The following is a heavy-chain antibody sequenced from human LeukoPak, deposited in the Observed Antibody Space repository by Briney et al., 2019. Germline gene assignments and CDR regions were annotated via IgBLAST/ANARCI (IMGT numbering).Heavy chain of an antibody. CDR3: ARHRDSGYNYYYMDV. D-gene: IGHD1-26*01. Sequence: SETLSLTCTVSGGSISSSSYYWGWIRQPPGKGLEWIGSIYYSGSTYYNPSLKSRVTISVDTSKNQFSLKLSSVTAADTAVYYCARHRDSGYNYYYMDVWGKGTTVTVSS. J-gene: IGHJ6*03. CDR2: IYYSGST. V-gene: IGHV4-39*01. CDR1: GGSISSSSYY.